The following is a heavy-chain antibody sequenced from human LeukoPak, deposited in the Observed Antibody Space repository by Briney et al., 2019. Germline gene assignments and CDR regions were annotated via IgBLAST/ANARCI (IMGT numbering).Heavy chain of an antibody. CDR2: IYYSGST. CDR1: GGSISSYY. V-gene: IGHV4-59*12. J-gene: IGHJ2*01. D-gene: IGHD6-13*01. Sequence: SETLSLTCTVSGGSISSYYWSWIRQPPGKGLEWIGYIYYSGSTNYNPSLKSRVTMSVDTSKKQFSLKLSSVTAADTAVYYCARVSSSWYQDWYFDLWGRGTLVTVSS. CDR3: ARVSSSWYQDWYFDL.